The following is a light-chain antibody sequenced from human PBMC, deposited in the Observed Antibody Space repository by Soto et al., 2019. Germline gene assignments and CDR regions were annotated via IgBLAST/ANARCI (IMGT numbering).Light chain of an antibody. V-gene: IGLV2-14*03. CDR1: SSDVGAHNY. CDR2: YVD. CDR3: CSYADGSIYF. Sequence: SALTQPASVSGSPGQSITISCTGTSSDVGAHNYVSWYQHHPDKAPQLLIYYVDHRPSGVSSRFSGSKSGNTASLTISGLQAEDEGDYYCCSYADGSIYFFGTGTKLTVL. J-gene: IGLJ1*01.